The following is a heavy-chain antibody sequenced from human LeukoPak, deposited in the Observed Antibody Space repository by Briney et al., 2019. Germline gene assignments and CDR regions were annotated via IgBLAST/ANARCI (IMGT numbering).Heavy chain of an antibody. CDR2: IKEDGIQK. CDR1: GFTFSDYW. J-gene: IGHJ4*02. D-gene: IGHD3-10*01. V-gene: IGHV3-7*01. Sequence: GGSLRLSCAASGFTFSDYWMSWVRQAPGKGLEWVAIIKEDGIQKYYVDSVKGRFTLSRYNTKNSLTLQLNSLRAEDTALYYCVRDCYGSGSYYSYFDYWGQGTLVTVSS. CDR3: VRDCYGSGSYYSYFDY.